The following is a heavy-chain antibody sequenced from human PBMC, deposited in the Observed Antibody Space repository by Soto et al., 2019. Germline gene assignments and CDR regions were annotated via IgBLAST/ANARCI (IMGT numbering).Heavy chain of an antibody. Sequence: GSLRLSCAASRFTFSNYAMSWVRQAPGKGLEWVSSINNRGVDTYYVDSVKGRFTISRDNSQDTLYLQMNSLRAEDTALYYCASHQGDSSDWHTYFDFWGQGILVTVSS. CDR3: ASHQGDSSDWHTYFDF. V-gene: IGHV3-23*01. D-gene: IGHD6-19*01. CDR2: INNRGVDT. CDR1: RFTFSNYA. J-gene: IGHJ4*02.